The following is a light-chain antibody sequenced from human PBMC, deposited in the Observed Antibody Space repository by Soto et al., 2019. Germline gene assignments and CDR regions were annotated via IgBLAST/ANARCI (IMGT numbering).Light chain of an antibody. Sequence: QSVLTQPPSVSGSPGQSVAISCTGTSSDIGSYNRVSWYQQPPGTAPRVMISEVGNRPSGVPDRFSGSKSGNTASLTISGLQAEDEADYYCSSYTSSSTYVFGTGTKVTVL. CDR3: SSYTSSSTYV. J-gene: IGLJ1*01. CDR2: EVG. V-gene: IGLV2-18*02. CDR1: SSDIGSYNR.